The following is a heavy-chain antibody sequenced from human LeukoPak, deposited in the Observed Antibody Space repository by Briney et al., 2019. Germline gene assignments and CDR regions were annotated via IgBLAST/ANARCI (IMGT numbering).Heavy chain of an antibody. CDR3: ARDDVAGAFDI. CDR1: GFTFSSYA. CDR2: ISSNGGST. V-gene: IGHV3-64*01. J-gene: IGHJ3*02. D-gene: IGHD2-15*01. Sequence: GGSLRLSCAASGFTFSSYAMHWVRQAPGKGLEYVSAISSNGGSTYYANSVKGRFTISRGNSKNTLYLQMGSLRAEDMAVYYCARDDVAGAFDIWGQGTMVTVSS.